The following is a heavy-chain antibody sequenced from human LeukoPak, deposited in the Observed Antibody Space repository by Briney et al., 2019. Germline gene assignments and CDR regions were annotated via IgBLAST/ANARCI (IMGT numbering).Heavy chain of an antibody. CDR1: GFTTTFSSYW. J-gene: IGHJ4*02. CDR2: IIGDGTDT. D-gene: IGHD3-10*01. Sequence: GGSLRLSCAASGFTTTFSSYWMHRVRQVPGKGLVWVSRIIGDGTDTIYADSVKGRLTISRDNAKNTVYLQMSSLRAEDTAVYYCARGGNYGSYFDYWGQGTLVTVSS. V-gene: IGHV3-74*01. CDR3: ARGGNYGSYFDY.